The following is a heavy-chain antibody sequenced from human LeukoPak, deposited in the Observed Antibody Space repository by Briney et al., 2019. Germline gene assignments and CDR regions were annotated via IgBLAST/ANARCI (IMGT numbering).Heavy chain of an antibody. CDR3: AKGSSGYFVDL. CDR1: GITLSNYG. J-gene: IGHJ5*02. CDR2: ISNDGGGT. V-gene: IGHV3-23*01. Sequence: PGGSLGLSCAVSGITLSNYGLIWVRQAPGKGLEWVSAISNDGGGTNYADFVKGRFTISRDNSKNTLFLQMNSLRAEDTALYYCAKGSSGYFVDLWGQGTLVTVSS. D-gene: IGHD3-22*01.